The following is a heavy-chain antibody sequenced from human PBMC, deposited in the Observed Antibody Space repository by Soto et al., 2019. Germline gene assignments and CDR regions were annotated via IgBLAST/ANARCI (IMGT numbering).Heavy chain of an antibody. Sequence: PGGSLRLSCAASGFTFSDYYMTWIRQAPGRGLEWVAVISFDGTNKYYADSVKGRFAISRDNSKNTLYLQMNSLRAEDTAVYYCARALSTVVTNGMDVWGQGTTVTVSS. CDR2: ISFDGTNK. CDR3: ARALSTVVTNGMDV. J-gene: IGHJ6*02. V-gene: IGHV3-30*09. CDR1: GFTFSDYY. D-gene: IGHD4-17*01.